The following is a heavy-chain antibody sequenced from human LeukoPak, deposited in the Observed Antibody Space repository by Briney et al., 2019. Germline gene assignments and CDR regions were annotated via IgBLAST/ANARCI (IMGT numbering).Heavy chain of an antibody. D-gene: IGHD3-10*01. CDR3: ARTYGLGIGNAFDI. Sequence: GESLKISCKGSGYSFTTYWISWVRQVPGKGLEWMGRIDPSDSYTNYSPSFQGHVTISTDKSISTAYLQWSSLKASDTAMYYCARTYGLGIGNAFDIWGQGTKVTVSS. J-gene: IGHJ3*02. V-gene: IGHV5-10-1*01. CDR1: GYSFTTYW. CDR2: IDPSDSYT.